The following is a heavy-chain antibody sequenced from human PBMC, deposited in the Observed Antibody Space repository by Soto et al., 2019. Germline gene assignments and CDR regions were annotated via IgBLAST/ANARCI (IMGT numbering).Heavy chain of an antibody. CDR1: GGSISSDY. CDR2: IYYNGNT. CDR3: ARLAYSSGCTFDY. Sequence: QVHLQESGPGLVKPSETLSLTCTVSGGSISSDYWTWIRQPPGERLEWIGYIYYNGNTNYNSSLKSRVTISIVTSKNQFSLKLNSVTAADTAVYFCARLAYSSGCTFDYWGRGTLVTVSS. V-gene: IGHV4-59*01. J-gene: IGHJ4*02. D-gene: IGHD5-18*01.